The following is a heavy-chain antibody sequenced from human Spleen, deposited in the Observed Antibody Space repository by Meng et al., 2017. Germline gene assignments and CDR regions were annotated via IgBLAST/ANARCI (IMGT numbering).Heavy chain of an antibody. V-gene: IGHV1-8*02. CDR1: GYTFTSYG. Sequence: ASVKVSCKASGYTFTSYGISWVRQAPGQGLEWMGFMSSNGNTDFAQKFQGRVTMTRDPSISTAYMELSSLSSEDTAVYYCARGSSTIYYVPDYWGQGTLVTVSS. CDR2: MSSNGNT. J-gene: IGHJ4*02. CDR3: ARGSSTIYYVPDY. D-gene: IGHD3-10*02.